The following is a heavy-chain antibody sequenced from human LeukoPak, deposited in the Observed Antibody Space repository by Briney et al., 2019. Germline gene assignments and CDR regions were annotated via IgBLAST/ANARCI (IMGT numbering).Heavy chain of an antibody. D-gene: IGHD1-7*01. Sequence: KPGGSLRLSCAASGFTFSIYSMHWVRQAPGKGLQWVPSISSSGRNIYYADSVKGRFTISRDNAKNSLYLQMDSLRTEDTSVYYCAREHVARLPYGGNYIYSYFGMDVWGQGTTVTVAS. CDR2: ISSSGRNI. V-gene: IGHV3-21*01. CDR3: AREHVARLPYGGNYIYSYFGMDV. CDR1: GFTFSIYS. J-gene: IGHJ6*02.